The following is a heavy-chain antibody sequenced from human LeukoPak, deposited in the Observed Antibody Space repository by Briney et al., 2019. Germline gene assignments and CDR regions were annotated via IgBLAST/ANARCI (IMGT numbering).Heavy chain of an antibody. CDR1: GGSFSGYY. D-gene: IGHD3-22*01. Sequence: SSETLSLTRAVYGGSFSGYYWSWIRQPPRKGLGWGGEINHSGSTNYTPSHKSRVTISVDTSKNQFSLKLSSVTAADTAVYYCAFSYDSSGYQGPDAFDIWGQGTMVTVSS. V-gene: IGHV4-34*01. CDR2: INHSGST. CDR3: AFSYDSSGYQGPDAFDI. J-gene: IGHJ3*02.